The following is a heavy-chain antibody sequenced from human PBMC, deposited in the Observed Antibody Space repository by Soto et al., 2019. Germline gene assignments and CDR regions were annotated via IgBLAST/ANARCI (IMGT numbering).Heavy chain of an antibody. D-gene: IGHD5-18*01. CDR1: GGSISSSSYY. V-gene: IGHV4-39*01. Sequence: PSETLSLTCTVSGGSISSSSYYWGWIRQPPGKGLEWIGSIYYSGSTYYNPSLKSRVTISVDTSKNQFSLKLSSVTAADTAVYYCARHGYSYGRDYWGQGTLVTVS. CDR2: IYYSGST. J-gene: IGHJ4*02. CDR3: ARHGYSYGRDY.